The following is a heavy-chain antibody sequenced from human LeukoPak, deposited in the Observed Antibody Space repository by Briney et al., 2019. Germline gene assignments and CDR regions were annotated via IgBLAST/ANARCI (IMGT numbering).Heavy chain of an antibody. CDR2: ISSSSSYI. CDR3: AKDRITVAGIVDY. V-gene: IGHV3-21*01. J-gene: IGHJ4*02. CDR1: GFTFSSYS. Sequence: PGGSLRLSCAASGFTFSSYSMTWVRQAPGKGLEWVSSISSSSSYIYYADSVKGRFTISRDNAKNSLYLQMNSLRAEDTAVYYCAKDRITVAGIVDYWGQGTLVTVSS. D-gene: IGHD6-19*01.